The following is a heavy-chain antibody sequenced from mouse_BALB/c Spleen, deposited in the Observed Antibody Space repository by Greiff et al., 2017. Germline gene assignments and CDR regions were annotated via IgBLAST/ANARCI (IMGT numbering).Heavy chain of an antibody. CDR1: GFNIKDYY. CDR2: IDPENGNT. CDR3: ARGDYDGAWFAY. V-gene: IGHV14-1*02. Sequence: VQLQQSGAELVRPGALVKLSCKASGFNIKDYYMHWVKQRPEQGLEWIGWIDPENGNTIYDPKFQGKASITADTSSNTAYLQLSSLTSEDTAVYYCARGDYDGAWFAYLGQGTLVTVSA. D-gene: IGHD2-4*01. J-gene: IGHJ3*01.